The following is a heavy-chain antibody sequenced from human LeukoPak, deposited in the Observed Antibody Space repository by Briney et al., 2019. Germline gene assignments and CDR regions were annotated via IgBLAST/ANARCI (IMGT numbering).Heavy chain of an antibody. CDR3: IADVPESSAYPFDY. Sequence: GGSLRLSCAASGFTFSSYAMSWVRQAPGKGLEWVSAISGSGGSTYYADSVKGRFTISRDNSKNTLYLQMNSLKTEDTAMYYCIADVPESSAYPFDYWGQGTLVIVSS. J-gene: IGHJ4*02. CDR1: GFTFSSYA. V-gene: IGHV3-23*01. D-gene: IGHD3-22*01. CDR2: ISGSGGST.